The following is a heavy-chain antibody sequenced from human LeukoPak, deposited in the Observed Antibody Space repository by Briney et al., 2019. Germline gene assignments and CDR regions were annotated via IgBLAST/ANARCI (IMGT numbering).Heavy chain of an antibody. Sequence: GGSLRLSCAASGFTFSSYGMHWVRQAPGKGLEWVAVISYDGSNKYYADSVKGRFTISRDNSKNTLYLQMNSLRAEDTAVYYCAKSLWRGESDPYGMDVWGQGTTVTVSS. CDR2: ISYDGSNK. CDR1: GFTFSSYG. D-gene: IGHD3-16*01. V-gene: IGHV3-30*18. CDR3: AKSLWRGESDPYGMDV. J-gene: IGHJ6*02.